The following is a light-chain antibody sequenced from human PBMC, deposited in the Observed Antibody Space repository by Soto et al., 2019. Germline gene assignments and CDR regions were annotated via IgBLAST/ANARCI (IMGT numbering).Light chain of an antibody. J-gene: IGLJ3*02. Sequence: QSALTQPRSVSGSPGQSVTISCTGTSSDVGGYSYVSWYQQHPGKAPKLLIFEVSNRPSGVSNRFSGSKSGNTASLTISGLQAEDEADYYCNSYTTSSTWVFGGGTKLTVL. CDR3: NSYTTSSTWV. V-gene: IGLV2-14*01. CDR2: EVS. CDR1: SSDVGGYSY.